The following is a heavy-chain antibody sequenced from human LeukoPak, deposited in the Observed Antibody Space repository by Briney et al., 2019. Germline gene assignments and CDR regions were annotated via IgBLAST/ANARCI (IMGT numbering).Heavy chain of an antibody. D-gene: IGHD3-16*01. CDR3: ARDPLAYYYYMDV. J-gene: IGHJ6*03. CDR2: ISYDGSNK. Sequence: GGSLRLSCAASGFTVSDNYMSWVRQAPGKGLEWVAVISYDGSNKYYADSVKGRFTISRDNSKNTLYLQMNSLRAEDTAVYYCARDPLAYYYYMDVWGKGTTVTVSS. V-gene: IGHV3-30-3*01. CDR1: GFTVSDNY.